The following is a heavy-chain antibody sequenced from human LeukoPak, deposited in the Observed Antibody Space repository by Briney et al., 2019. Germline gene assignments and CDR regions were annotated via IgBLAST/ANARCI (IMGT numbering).Heavy chain of an antibody. Sequence: GGSLRLSCAASGFSFSTFGMHWVRQTPGKGLEWVSHISKDESNKYYADSVKGRFTISRDTSKNTLFLQMNSLRAEDTAVYYCARDPGDSSGYYLYYYFDYWGQGTLVTVSS. CDR1: GFSFSTFG. CDR2: ISKDESNK. D-gene: IGHD3-22*01. V-gene: IGHV3-33*05. J-gene: IGHJ4*02. CDR3: ARDPGDSSGYYLYYYFDY.